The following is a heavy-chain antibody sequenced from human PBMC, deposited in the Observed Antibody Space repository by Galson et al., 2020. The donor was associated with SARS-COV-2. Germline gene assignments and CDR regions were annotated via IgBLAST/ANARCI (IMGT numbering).Heavy chain of an antibody. CDR2: IYYSGST. J-gene: IGHJ4*02. V-gene: IGHV4-30-4*01. CDR3: ARESGWPSSLGY. D-gene: IGHD6-19*01. Sequence: SETLSLTCTVSGGSISSGDYYWSWIRQPPGKGLAWIGYIYYSGSTYYNPSLKSRVTISVDTSKNQFSLKLSSVTAADTAVYYCARESGWPSSLGYWGQGTLVTVSS. CDR1: GGSISSGDYY.